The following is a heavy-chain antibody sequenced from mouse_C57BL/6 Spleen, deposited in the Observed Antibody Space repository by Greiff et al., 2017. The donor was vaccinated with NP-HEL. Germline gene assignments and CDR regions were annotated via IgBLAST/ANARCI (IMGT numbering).Heavy chain of an antibody. CDR3: AREEVITTVVAKGAY. D-gene: IGHD1-1*01. Sequence: VPLQPPVAELVHPWASVQMSCQASGYTFTSYWITWVKQRPGQGLEWIGDIYPGSGSTNYNEKFKSKATLTVDTSSSTAYMQLSSLTSEDSAVYYCAREEVITTVVAKGAYWGQGTLVTVSA. V-gene: IGHV1-55*01. CDR1: GYTFTSYW. CDR2: IYPGSGST. J-gene: IGHJ3*01.